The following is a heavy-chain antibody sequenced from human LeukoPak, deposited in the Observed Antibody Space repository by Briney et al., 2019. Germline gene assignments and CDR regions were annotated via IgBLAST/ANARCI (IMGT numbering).Heavy chain of an antibody. Sequence: ASVKVSCEASGYTFTSYGISWVRQAPGQGLEWMGWISAYNGNTNYAQKLQGRVTMTTDTSTSTDYMELRSLRSDDTAVYYCARPYYDFWSGSLYYYYMDVWGKGTTVTVSS. CDR3: ARPYYDFWSGSLYYYYMDV. CDR2: ISAYNGNT. V-gene: IGHV1-18*01. CDR1: GYTFTSYG. D-gene: IGHD3-3*01. J-gene: IGHJ6*03.